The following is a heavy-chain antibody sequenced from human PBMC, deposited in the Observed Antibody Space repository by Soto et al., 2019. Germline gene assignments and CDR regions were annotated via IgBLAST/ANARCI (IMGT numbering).Heavy chain of an antibody. CDR2: ISSTSTYI. V-gene: IGHV3-21*01. CDR1: GFLFNSYG. D-gene: IGHD3-10*01. CDR3: TRDRSPGMVVPDFDF. J-gene: IGHJ4*02. Sequence: EVQLVESGGGLAKPGGSLRLSCAASGFLFNSYGMNWVRLSPGRGLEWISSISSTSTYIEYADSVKGRFIISRDNAENSLFLQMNSLRAEDTAVYYCTRDRSPGMVVPDFDFWGQGALVTVSS.